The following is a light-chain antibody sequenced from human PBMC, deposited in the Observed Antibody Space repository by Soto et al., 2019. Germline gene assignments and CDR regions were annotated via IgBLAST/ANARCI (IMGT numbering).Light chain of an antibody. V-gene: IGKV3-11*01. J-gene: IGKJ4*01. Sequence: TVFTHSPRTLSLSPGEISTLCCSASQIVSSYLAWYQQKPGQSPRLLIYDASNRATGIPARFSGSGSGTDFTLTISSREPEVFEFYYCQKRSTGRGLTCGGGTRWRS. CDR3: QKRSTGRGLT. CDR2: DAS. CDR1: QIVSSY.